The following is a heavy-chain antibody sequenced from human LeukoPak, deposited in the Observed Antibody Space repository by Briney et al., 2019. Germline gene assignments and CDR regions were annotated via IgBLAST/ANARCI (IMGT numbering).Heavy chain of an antibody. CDR3: AAAFDY. V-gene: IGHV4-30-4*01. J-gene: IGHJ4*02. CDR1: GGSISNDDYY. Sequence: PSETLSLTCSVSGGSISNDDYYWSWIRQPPGKGLEWLGNIYSSGATHYNPSLKSQVAISIDTSKNQFSLNLTSVTAADTAVYYCAAAFDYWGQGTLVTVSS. CDR2: IYSSGAT. D-gene: IGHD6-25*01.